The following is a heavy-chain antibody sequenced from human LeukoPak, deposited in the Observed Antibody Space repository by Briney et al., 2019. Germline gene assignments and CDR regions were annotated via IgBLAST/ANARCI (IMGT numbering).Heavy chain of an antibody. D-gene: IGHD2-8*01. Sequence: ASVKVSCKASGYTFTSYDINWVRQATGQGLEWMGWMNPNSGNTGYAQKFQGRVTMTRNTSISTAYMELSSLRSEDTAVYYCARGGGCPYYYYYMDVWAKGTTVTISS. V-gene: IGHV1-8*01. CDR3: ARGGGCPYYYYYMDV. J-gene: IGHJ6*03. CDR1: GYTFTSYD. CDR2: MNPNSGNT.